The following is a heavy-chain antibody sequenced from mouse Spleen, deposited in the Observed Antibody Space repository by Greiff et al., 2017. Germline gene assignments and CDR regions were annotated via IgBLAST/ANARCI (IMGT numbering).Heavy chain of an antibody. CDR3: ARDENSNAMDY. CDR2: ISSGGDNI. D-gene: IGHD2-5*01. J-gene: IGHJ4*01. V-gene: IGHV5-9*04. Sequence: DVQLVESGGGLVEPGGSLKLSCAASGFTFSSYPMSWVRQTPEKRLEWVAYISSGGDNIYYPDSMKGRFTISRDNAKSTLYLQMSSLRSEDTAVYSCARDENSNAMDYWGQGTSVTVSS. CDR1: GFTFSSYP.